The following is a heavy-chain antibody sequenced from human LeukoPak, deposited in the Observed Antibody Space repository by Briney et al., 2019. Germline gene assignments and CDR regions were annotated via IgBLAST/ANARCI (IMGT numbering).Heavy chain of an antibody. CDR1: GGSVISGGYY. Sequence: SETLSLTCTVSGGSVISGGYYWSWIRQHPGKGLEWIGYIYYSGSTYYNPSLKSRVTISVDTSKNQLSLNLSSVTAADTAVYYCARVGDYYDSSGLIDYWGQGTLVTVSS. D-gene: IGHD3-22*01. CDR3: ARVGDYYDSSGLIDY. CDR2: IYYSGST. J-gene: IGHJ4*02. V-gene: IGHV4-31*03.